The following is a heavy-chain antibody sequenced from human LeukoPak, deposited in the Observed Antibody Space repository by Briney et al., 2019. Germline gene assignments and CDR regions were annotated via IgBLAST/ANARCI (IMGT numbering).Heavy chain of an antibody. CDR1: GYTFTSYG. CDR3: ARTPDYYYHSSGYLNWFDP. J-gene: IGHJ5*02. Sequence: ASVKVSCKASGYTFTSYGISWVRQAPGQGLEWMGWISAYNGNTNYAQKLQGRVTMTTDTSTSTAYMELRSLRSDDTAVYYCARTPDYYYHSSGYLNWFDPWGQGTLVTVSS. D-gene: IGHD3-22*01. CDR2: ISAYNGNT. V-gene: IGHV1-18*01.